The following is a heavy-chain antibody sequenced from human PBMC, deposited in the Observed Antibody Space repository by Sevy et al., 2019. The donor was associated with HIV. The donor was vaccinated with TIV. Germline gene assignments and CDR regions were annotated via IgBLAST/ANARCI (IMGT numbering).Heavy chain of an antibody. CDR3: ARDKLPPVMITMVRGALSYYFDY. J-gene: IGHJ4*02. CDR2: IWYDGSYK. D-gene: IGHD3-10*01. V-gene: IGHV3-33*01. Sequence: GGSLRLSCTASGFIFSTYGIHWVRQAPGKGLEWVAVIWYDGSYKYYADSVKGRFTISRDNSKNMVYLQMNSLRAEDTAVYYCARDKLPPVMITMVRGALSYYFDYWGQGTLVTVSS. CDR1: GFIFSTYG.